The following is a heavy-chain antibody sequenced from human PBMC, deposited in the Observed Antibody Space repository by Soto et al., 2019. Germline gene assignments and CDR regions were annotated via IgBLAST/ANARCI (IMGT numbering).Heavy chain of an antibody. CDR3: ARGPYYYDSSGLFDY. J-gene: IGHJ4*02. CDR1: GYSLTSYW. CDR2: IDPSDSYT. V-gene: IGHV5-10-1*01. Sequence: GESLKISCKGSGYSLTSYWISWVRQMPGKGLEWMGRIDPSDSYTNYSPSFQGHVTISADKSISTAYLQWSSLKASDTAMYYCARGPYYYDSSGLFDYWGQGTLVTVSS. D-gene: IGHD3-22*01.